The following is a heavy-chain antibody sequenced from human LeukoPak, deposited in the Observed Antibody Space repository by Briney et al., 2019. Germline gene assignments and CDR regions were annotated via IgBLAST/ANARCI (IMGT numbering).Heavy chain of an antibody. J-gene: IGHJ4*02. V-gene: IGHV4-39*07. CDR2: IYYSGST. D-gene: IGHD2-2*01. CDR3: ARNVVVPAAMGY. Sequence: SETLSLTCTVSGGSISSSSYYWGWIRQPPGKGLEWIGSIYYSGSTYYNPSLKSRVTISVDTSKNQFSLKLSSVTAADTAVYYRARNVVVPAAMGYWGQGTLVTVSS. CDR1: GGSISSSSYY.